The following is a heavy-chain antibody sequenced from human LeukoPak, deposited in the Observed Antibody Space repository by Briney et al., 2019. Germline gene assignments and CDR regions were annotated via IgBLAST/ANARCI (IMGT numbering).Heavy chain of an antibody. V-gene: IGHV1-69*13. CDR1: GGTFSSYA. D-gene: IGHD2-15*01. CDR2: IIPIFGTA. J-gene: IGHJ6*02. Sequence: GASVKVSCKASGGTFSSYAISWVRQAPGQGLEWMGGIIPIFGTANYAQKFQGRVTITADESTSTAYMELSGLRSEDTAVYYCARDPKGYCSGGSCYSDYYYGMDVWGQGTTVTVSS. CDR3: ARDPKGYCSGGSCYSDYYYGMDV.